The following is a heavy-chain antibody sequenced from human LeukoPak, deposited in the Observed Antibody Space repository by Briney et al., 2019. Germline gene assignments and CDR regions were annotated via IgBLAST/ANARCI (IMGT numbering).Heavy chain of an antibody. J-gene: IGHJ4*02. V-gene: IGHV4-4*07. CDR1: GGSISSYY. CDR3: ARESYYYDSSGYYLIDY. D-gene: IGHD3-22*01. Sequence: SETLSLTCTDSGGSISSYYRSWLRQPAGKGLEWIWRIYPSGSTNYNPSLKSRVTMSVDTSKSQFSLKLSSVTAADTAVYYCARESYYYDSSGYYLIDYWGQGTLVTVSS. CDR2: IYPSGST.